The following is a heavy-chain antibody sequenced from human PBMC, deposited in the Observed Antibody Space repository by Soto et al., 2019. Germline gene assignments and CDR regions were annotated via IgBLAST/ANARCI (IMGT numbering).Heavy chain of an antibody. CDR1: GGTFSSYA. CDR3: ARDFYGSGSYYPHYYYYGMDV. CDR2: IIPIFGTA. D-gene: IGHD3-10*01. Sequence: AASVKVSCKASGGTFSSYAISWVRQAPGQGLEWMGGIIPIFGTANYAQKFQGRVTITADESTSTAYMELSSLRSEDTAVYYCARDFYGSGSYYPHYYYYGMDVWGQGTMVTVSS. J-gene: IGHJ6*02. V-gene: IGHV1-69*13.